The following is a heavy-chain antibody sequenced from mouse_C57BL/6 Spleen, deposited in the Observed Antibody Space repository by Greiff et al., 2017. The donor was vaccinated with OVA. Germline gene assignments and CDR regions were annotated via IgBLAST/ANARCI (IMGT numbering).Heavy chain of an antibody. D-gene: IGHD1-1*01. CDR2: IHPNSGST. CDR1: GYTFTSYW. CDR3: ARGGYYGAMDY. J-gene: IGHJ4*01. V-gene: IGHV1-64*01. Sequence: VKLQQPGAELVKPGASVKLSCKASGYTFTSYWMHWVKQRPGQGLEWIGMIHPNSGSTNYNEKFKSKATLTVDKSSSTAYMQLISLTSEDSAVYYWARGGYYGAMDYWGQGTSVTVSS.